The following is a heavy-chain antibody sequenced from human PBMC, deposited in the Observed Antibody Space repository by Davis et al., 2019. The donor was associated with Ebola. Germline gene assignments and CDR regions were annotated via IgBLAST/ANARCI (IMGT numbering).Heavy chain of an antibody. Sequence: ASVKVSCKASGYTFTSYDINWVRQATGQGLEWMGWMNPNSGNTGYAQKFQGRVTITRNTSISTAYMELSSLRSEDTAVYYCARVRGLGAAGQFGYWGQGTLVTVSS. CDR2: MNPNSGNT. CDR3: ARVRGLGAAGQFGY. V-gene: IGHV1-8*03. D-gene: IGHD3-10*01. J-gene: IGHJ4*02. CDR1: GYTFTSYD.